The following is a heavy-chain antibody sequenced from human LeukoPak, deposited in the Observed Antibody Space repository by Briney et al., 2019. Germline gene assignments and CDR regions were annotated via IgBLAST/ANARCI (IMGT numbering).Heavy chain of an antibody. D-gene: IGHD6-19*01. CDR1: GYTFTSYA. J-gene: IGHJ4*02. Sequence: ASVKVSCEASGYTFTSYAMYWVRQAPGQRLEWMGWINAGNGNTKYSQKFQGRGTITRDTSASTAYMELSSLRSEDTGVSYCARGHSSGWPRDWGQGTLVTVSS. CDR2: INAGNGNT. CDR3: ARGHSSGWPRD. V-gene: IGHV1-3*01.